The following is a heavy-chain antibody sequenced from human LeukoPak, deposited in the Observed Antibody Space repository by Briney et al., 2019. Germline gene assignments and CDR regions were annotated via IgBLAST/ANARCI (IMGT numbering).Heavy chain of an antibody. V-gene: IGHV4-4*09. CDR1: GGSISGYY. J-gene: IGHJ4*02. Sequence: SETPSLTCTVSGGSISGYYWNWLRQPPGKGLEWIGYIYTSESTKYNPSLKSRVTTSVDTSKNQFSLSLSSVTAADTAVYYCARARRPSIYYFDDWGQGTLVTVSS. D-gene: IGHD2-21*01. CDR3: ARARRPSIYYFDD. CDR2: IYTSEST.